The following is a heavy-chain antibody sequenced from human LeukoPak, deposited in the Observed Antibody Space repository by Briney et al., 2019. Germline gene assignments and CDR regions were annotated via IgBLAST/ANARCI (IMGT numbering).Heavy chain of an antibody. CDR2: IYYTGTT. CDR1: GASMSSHY. CDR3: AKEGGPARPGLDS. Sequence: SETPSLTCTVSGASMSSHYWTWIRQDPGTGLEWIGNIYYTGTTSYNPALESRVTISLDTSNNQFSLKLTSVTAADTAVYYCAKEGGPARPGLDSWGQGTLVTVSS. J-gene: IGHJ4*02. V-gene: IGHV4-59*11. D-gene: IGHD6-6*01.